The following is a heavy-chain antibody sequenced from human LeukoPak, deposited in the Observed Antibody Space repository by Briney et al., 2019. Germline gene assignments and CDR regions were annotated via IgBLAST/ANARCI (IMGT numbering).Heavy chain of an antibody. CDR1: GYSLPCYW. D-gene: IGHD4-17*01. Sequence: GLCVTISCTGSGYSLPCYWIDWVRQTPGKGRDWMGIIYPGDSDTRYSPSFQGQVTISADKSISTAYLQWSSLKASDTAMYYCARRYGDYADYWGQGTMVTVSS. CDR2: IYPGDSDT. CDR3: ARRYGDYADY. J-gene: IGHJ4*02. V-gene: IGHV5-51*01.